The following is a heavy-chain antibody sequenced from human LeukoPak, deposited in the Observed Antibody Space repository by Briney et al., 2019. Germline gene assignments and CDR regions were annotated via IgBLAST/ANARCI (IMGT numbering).Heavy chain of an antibody. CDR1: GFTFSSYW. Sequence: GGSLRLSCAASGFTFSSYWMSWVRQAPGKGLEWVANIKQGGSEKYYVDSVKGRFTISRDNAKDSLHLQMNSLTADDTAVYFCATGNYGTQPHYWGQGTLVTVSS. V-gene: IGHV3-7*01. J-gene: IGHJ4*02. D-gene: IGHD3-16*01. CDR3: ATGNYGTQPHY. CDR2: IKQGGSEK.